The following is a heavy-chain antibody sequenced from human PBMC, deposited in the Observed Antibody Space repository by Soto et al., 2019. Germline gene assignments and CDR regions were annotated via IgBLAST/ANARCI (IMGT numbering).Heavy chain of an antibody. J-gene: IGHJ6*02. CDR1: GLTFSDCY. D-gene: IGHD3-10*01. CDR3: ARVRFGEWGYAMDV. CDR2: ISSSGSSI. V-gene: IGHV3-11*01. Sequence: QVQLVESGGGLVKPGESLRLSCAASGLTFSDCYMNWIRQAPGKGLEWVSYISSSGSSINYADSVKGRFTISRDNAKNSLYLQMNSLRAEDTAMYYCARVRFGEWGYAMDVWGQGTTVTVSS.